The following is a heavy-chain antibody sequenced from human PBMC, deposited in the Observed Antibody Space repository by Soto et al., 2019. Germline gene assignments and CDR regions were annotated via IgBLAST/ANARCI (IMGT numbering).Heavy chain of an antibody. Sequence: GGSLRLSCATSGFTFSRYVMHWVRQPPGKGPEWVAQISSDGRTKFYADSVKGRFTISRDNSKNTLYLQMNSLRAEDTAVYYCAKQASPPPKYYFDYWCQGTLVTVSS. V-gene: IGHV3-30-3*02. CDR2: ISSDGRTK. CDR3: AKQASPPPKYYFDY. J-gene: IGHJ4*02. CDR1: GFTFSRYV.